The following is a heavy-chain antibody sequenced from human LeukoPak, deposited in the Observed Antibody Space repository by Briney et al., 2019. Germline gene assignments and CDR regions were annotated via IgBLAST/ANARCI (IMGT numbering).Heavy chain of an antibody. V-gene: IGHV1-2*02. D-gene: IGHD6-25*01. Sequence: ASVKVSCKASGYTFTGYYIHWVRQAPGQGLEWMGWINPKSGGANYAQKFQGRVTMTRDTSISTAYMELSRLRSVDTSVYYCAREDVFSSGNCFDPWGQGTLVTVSS. CDR2: INPKSGGA. J-gene: IGHJ5*02. CDR1: GYTFTGYY. CDR3: AREDVFSSGNCFDP.